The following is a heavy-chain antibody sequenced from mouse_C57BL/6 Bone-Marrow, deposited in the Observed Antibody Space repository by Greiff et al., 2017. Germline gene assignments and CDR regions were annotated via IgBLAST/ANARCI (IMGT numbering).Heavy chain of an antibody. CDR2: IDPNSGGT. V-gene: IGHV1-72*01. CDR1: GYTFTSYW. D-gene: IGHD2-4*01. CDR3: ARGRDYDGGTLYAMDY. Sequence: QVQLQQPGAELVKPGASVKLSCKASGYTFTSYWMHWVKQRPGRGLEWIGRIDPNSGGTKYNEKFKSKATMTVDKPSSTAYMQLSSLTSEDSAVYYCARGRDYDGGTLYAMDYWGQGTSVTVSS. J-gene: IGHJ4*01.